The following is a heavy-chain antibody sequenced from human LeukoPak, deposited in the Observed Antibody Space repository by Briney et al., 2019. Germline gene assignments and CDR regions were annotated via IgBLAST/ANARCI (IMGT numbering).Heavy chain of an antibody. D-gene: IGHD6-6*01. V-gene: IGHV4-31*03. J-gene: IGHJ5*02. CDR1: GGSISSGGYY. Sequence: SQTLSLTCTVSGGSISSGGYYWSWLRQLPGMGLEWIGSIYYSGYTYYNPSLESRLTISVDTSKDHFSLNLSSVTAADTAVYYCARGHYSSSSTWFDPWGQGTLVTVSS. CDR2: IYYSGYT. CDR3: ARGHYSSSSTWFDP.